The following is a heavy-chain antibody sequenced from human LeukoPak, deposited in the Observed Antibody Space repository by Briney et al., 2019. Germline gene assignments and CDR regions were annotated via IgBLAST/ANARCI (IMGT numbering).Heavy chain of an antibody. D-gene: IGHD1-26*01. CDR2: ISGYNGNT. CDR3: VLSGSYAPIDG. CDR1: GYTFTSYG. Sequence: ASVKVSCKASGYTFTSYGISWVRQAPGLGLEWMGWISGYNGNTSYAQKVQGRVTMTTNTSTSTAYMALSTLRTDDTDGHDCVLSGSYAPIDGWGQGTLVSASS. V-gene: IGHV1-18*01. J-gene: IGHJ4*01.